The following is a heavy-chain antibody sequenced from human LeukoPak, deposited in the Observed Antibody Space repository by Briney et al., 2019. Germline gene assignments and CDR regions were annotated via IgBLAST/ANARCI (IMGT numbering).Heavy chain of an antibody. J-gene: IGHJ4*02. Sequence: GGSLRLSCTASGFSFSSNWMTWVRQAPGKGLEWVGNINPDGSEKFYVDSVRGRFTISRDNARSSVYLQMTSLRADDTAVYYCARERVKDFDYWGQGTLVTVSS. CDR1: GFSFSSNW. V-gene: IGHV3-7*01. CDR3: ARERVKDFDY. CDR2: INPDGSEK.